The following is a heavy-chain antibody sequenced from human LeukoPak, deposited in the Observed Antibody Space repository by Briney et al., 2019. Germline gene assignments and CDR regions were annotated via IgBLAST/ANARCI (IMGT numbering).Heavy chain of an antibody. V-gene: IGHV4-39*01. CDR2: INYGVTT. CDR3: TRRGHYDTLDY. CDR1: GGSISSSSYY. J-gene: IGHJ4*02. Sequence: SGALSLTCTVSGGSISSSSYYWSWIRQPPGREMKWIASINYGVTTYYNPSLKSRVTISVDTSKNQFSLRLNSVTAADTAVYYCTRRGHYDTLDYWGPGSLVTVSS. D-gene: IGHD3-22*01.